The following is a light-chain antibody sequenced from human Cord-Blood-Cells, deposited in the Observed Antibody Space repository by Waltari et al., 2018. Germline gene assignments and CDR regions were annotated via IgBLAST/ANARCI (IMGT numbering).Light chain of an antibody. Sequence: AIQLTQSPSSLSASVGDRVTITCRAIQGISSALAWYQQKPGKAPKLLIYDASSLESGVPSRFGGSGYGTDFPRTISSLQPEDFATYYCQQFNSYLYTFGQGTKLEIK. V-gene: IGKV1-13*02. CDR1: QGISSA. CDR3: QQFNSYLYT. CDR2: DAS. J-gene: IGKJ2*01.